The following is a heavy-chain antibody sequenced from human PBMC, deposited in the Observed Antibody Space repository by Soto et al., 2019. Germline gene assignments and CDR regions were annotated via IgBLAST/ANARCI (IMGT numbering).Heavy chain of an antibody. CDR1: GYTFTSYS. CDR3: ARDLGGYCSSTSCFPYNWFDP. V-gene: IGHV1-3*01. Sequence: ASVKVSCKASGYTFTSYSMHWGRQAPGQRLEWMGWINAGNGNTKYSQKFQGRVTITRDTSASTAYMELSSLRSEDTAVYYCARDLGGYCSSTSCFPYNWFDPWGQGTLVTVSS. D-gene: IGHD2-2*01. CDR2: INAGNGNT. J-gene: IGHJ5*02.